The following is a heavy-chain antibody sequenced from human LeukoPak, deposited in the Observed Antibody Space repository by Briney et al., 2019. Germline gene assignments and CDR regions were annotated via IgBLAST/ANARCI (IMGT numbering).Heavy chain of an antibody. J-gene: IGHJ4*02. V-gene: IGHV1-69*01. CDR1: GGTFSSYA. CDR2: IIPIFGTA. CDR3: ARDSGTAGWLAYFDY. D-gene: IGHD5-12*01. Sequence: GSSVKVSCKASGGTFSSYAISWVRQAPGQGLEWMGGIIPIFGTANYAQKFQGRVTITADESTSTAYMELSSLRSEDTAVYYCARDSGTAGWLAYFDYWGQGTLVTVSS.